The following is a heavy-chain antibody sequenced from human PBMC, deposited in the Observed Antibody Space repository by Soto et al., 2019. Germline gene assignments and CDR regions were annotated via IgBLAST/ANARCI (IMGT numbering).Heavy chain of an antibody. Sequence: GGCLRLSCAASGRTFSSYSMNWVRQDPGRGLEWVSAISESGGSTYYADSVKGRFTVSRGGSRNTLFLQLNSLRADDTALDYCAEDHSSSTYFDFWGHGALVTLSP. CDR3: AEDHSSSTYFDF. D-gene: IGHD6-13*01. J-gene: IGHJ4*01. V-gene: IGHV3-23*01. CDR1: GRTFSSYS. CDR2: ISESGGST.